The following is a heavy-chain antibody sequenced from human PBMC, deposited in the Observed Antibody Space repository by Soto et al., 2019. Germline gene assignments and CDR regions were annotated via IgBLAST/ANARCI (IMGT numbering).Heavy chain of an antibody. CDR1: GYTFTSYD. Sequence: ASVKVSCKASGYTFTSYDMHWVRQAPGQRLEWMGWINAGNGSTYYANSVKGRFTISRDNSKNTLYLQMGSLRAEDTAVYYCAKDYYFDYWGQGTLVTVSS. CDR3: AKDYYFDY. J-gene: IGHJ4*02. V-gene: IGHV1-3*01. CDR2: INAGNGST.